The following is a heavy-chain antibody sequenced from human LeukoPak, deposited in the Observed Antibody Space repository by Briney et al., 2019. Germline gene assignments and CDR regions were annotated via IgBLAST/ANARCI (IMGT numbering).Heavy chain of an antibody. CDR2: LYHPDST. Sequence: PSETLSLTCAVSGHPINSAYYWVWIRQPPGKGLEWIGSLYHPDSTYYNPSLESRVTMSVDTSRNQFSLKLSFVTAADTAVYYCARQFDSYFHYYLDVWGTGTTVTVSS. V-gene: IGHV4-38-2*01. CDR3: ARQFDSYFHYYLDV. D-gene: IGHD3-10*01. CDR1: GHPINSAYY. J-gene: IGHJ6*03.